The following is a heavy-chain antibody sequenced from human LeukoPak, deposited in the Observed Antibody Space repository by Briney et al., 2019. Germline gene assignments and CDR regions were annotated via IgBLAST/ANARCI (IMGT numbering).Heavy chain of an antibody. J-gene: IGHJ3*02. V-gene: IGHV4-59*01. CDR3: ARAVGRAHAFDI. CDR2: IYYSGST. Sequence: SETLSLTCTVSGGSISSYYWSWIRQPPGKGVEWIGYIYYSGSTNYNPSLKSRVTISVDTSKNQFSLKLSSVTAADTAVYYCARAVGRAHAFDIWGQGTMVTVSS. CDR1: GGSISSYY. D-gene: IGHD4/OR15-4a*01.